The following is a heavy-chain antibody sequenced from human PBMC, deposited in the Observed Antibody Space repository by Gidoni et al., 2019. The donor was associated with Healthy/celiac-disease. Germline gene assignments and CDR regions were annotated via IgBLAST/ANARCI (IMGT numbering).Heavy chain of an antibody. CDR1: GFTFSSFV. V-gene: IGHV3-23*01. CDR2: ISGGGETT. D-gene: IGHD2-15*01. J-gene: IGHJ4*02. CDR3: AKERIGF. Sequence: EVQMLESGGGLVQPGGSLRLSCAASGFTFSSFVMTWVRQAPGKGLQWVSTISGGGETTYYADSVKGRFTIYRDNSKNTLFLQMNSLRVEDTAVYYCAKERIGFWGQGTLVTVSS.